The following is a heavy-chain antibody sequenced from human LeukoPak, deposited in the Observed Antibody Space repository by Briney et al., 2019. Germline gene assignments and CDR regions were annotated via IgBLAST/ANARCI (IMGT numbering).Heavy chain of an antibody. CDR2: VHYSGSI. J-gene: IGHJ5*02. V-gene: IGHV4-39*07. CDR1: GGSISSSSYY. CDR3: ARRQIWFGRLQRTSWFDP. Sequence: SETLSLTCTVSGGSISSSSYYWAWIRQPPGKGLEWIGSVHYSGSIYYNPSLKSRVTISVDTSKNQFSLKLSSVTAADTAVYYCARRQIWFGRLQRTSWFDPWGQGTLVTVSS. D-gene: IGHD3-10*01.